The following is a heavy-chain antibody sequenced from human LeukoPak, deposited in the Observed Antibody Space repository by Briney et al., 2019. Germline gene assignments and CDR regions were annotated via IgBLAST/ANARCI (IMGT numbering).Heavy chain of an antibody. Sequence: ASVKVSCKASGYTFTNYSIHWVRQAPGQRLEWMGWINAGSGHTRYSQSFQDRFIITRDTSANTVSMEVSGLRPEDSGVYFCARSSELIVPSVRNRFYGMDVWGQGTTVTVSS. D-gene: IGHD2/OR15-2a*01. V-gene: IGHV1-3*01. CDR2: INAGSGHT. CDR3: ARSSELIVPSVRNRFYGMDV. CDR1: GYTFTNYS. J-gene: IGHJ6*02.